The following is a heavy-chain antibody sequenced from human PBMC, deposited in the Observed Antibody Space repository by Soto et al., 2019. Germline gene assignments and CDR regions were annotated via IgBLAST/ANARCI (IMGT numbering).Heavy chain of an antibody. V-gene: IGHV4-30-4*01. CDR3: ARAPYRGTNSRGALDM. CDR1: GDPISSGDYY. D-gene: IGHD2-8*01. J-gene: IGHJ3*02. Sequence: QVQLQESGPGLVKPSQTLSLTCTVSGDPISSGDYYWSWIRQPPGKGLEWIGYIYYSGTTYYSPSLKSRVTMSVDTSKNKFSLKLSSVTAADTAVYYCARAPYRGTNSRGALDMWGQGTMVTVSS. CDR2: IYYSGTT.